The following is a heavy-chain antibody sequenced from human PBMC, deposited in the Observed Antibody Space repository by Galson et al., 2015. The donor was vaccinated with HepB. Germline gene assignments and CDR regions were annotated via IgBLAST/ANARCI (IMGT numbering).Heavy chain of an antibody. V-gene: IGHV3-30*14. CDR1: QITFSSHS. CDR2: ISYDGSNK. Sequence: SLRLSCAVSQITFSSHSMHWVRQAPGKGLEWVAVISYDGSNKYYTESVKGRFTISRDTSKNTLYLQMSSLRAEDTAIYYCARDPYGSGTYYSSGWFDSWGQGTLVTVSS. CDR3: ARDPYGSGTYYSSGWFDS. D-gene: IGHD3-10*01. J-gene: IGHJ5*01.